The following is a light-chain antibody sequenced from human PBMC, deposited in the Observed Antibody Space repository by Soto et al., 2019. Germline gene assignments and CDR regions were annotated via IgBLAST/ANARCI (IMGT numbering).Light chain of an antibody. J-gene: IGKJ1*01. CDR1: QSITSS. CDR3: QQYGSSPRWT. CDR2: GAS. V-gene: IGKV3-20*01. Sequence: ILMTQSPCSLSFFTAERATLSGISSQSITSSLAWYQQKPGQAPRLLIYGASSRATGIPDRFSGSGSGTDFTLTISRLEPEDFAVYYCQQYGSSPRWTFGQGTKVDIK.